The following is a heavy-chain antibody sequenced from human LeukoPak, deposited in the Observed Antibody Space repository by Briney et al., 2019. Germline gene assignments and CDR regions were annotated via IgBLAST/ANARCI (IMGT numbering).Heavy chain of an antibody. J-gene: IGHJ4*02. CDR3: AKDYYDILTGYYGPDY. CDR2: VSYDGNHK. Sequence: GSLRLSCAASGFTFISYGMHWVRQAPGKGLGWLADVSYDGNHKYYADYVKGRFTISRDNSKNTLYLQMNSLRAEDTAVYYCAKDYYDILTGYYGPDYWGQGTLVTVSS. V-gene: IGHV3-30*18. CDR1: GFTFISYG. D-gene: IGHD3-9*01.